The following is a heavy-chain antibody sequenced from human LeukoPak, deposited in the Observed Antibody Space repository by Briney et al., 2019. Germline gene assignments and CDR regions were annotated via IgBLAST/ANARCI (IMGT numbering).Heavy chain of an antibody. CDR3: VRESVRDYYFDY. J-gene: IGHJ4*02. V-gene: IGHV3-49*04. Sequence: GGSLRLSCRGSGFTFGGYALSWVRQAPGKGLEWVGFIRSKALYGTSEYAASVEGRFTISRDDSNGIAYLQMNSLKTEDTAVYFCVRESVRDYYFDYWGQGTLVTVS. CDR1: GFTFGGYA. D-gene: IGHD3-10*02. CDR2: IRSKALYGTS.